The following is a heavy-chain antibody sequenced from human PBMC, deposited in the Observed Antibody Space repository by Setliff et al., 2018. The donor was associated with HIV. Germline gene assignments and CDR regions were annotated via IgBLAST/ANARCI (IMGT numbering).Heavy chain of an antibody. CDR2: IYYSGST. CDR1: GASIGSSTYY. V-gene: IGHV4-39*02. CDR3: ARGPSLQTTLFDY. J-gene: IGHJ4*02. Sequence: SETLSLTCTVSGASIGSSTYYWGCIRQPPGKGLEWIGSIYYSGSTYYNPSLKSRVTISRDTSKNHFSLKLTSVTAADTAVYYCARGPSLQTTLFDYWGQGTLVTVSS.